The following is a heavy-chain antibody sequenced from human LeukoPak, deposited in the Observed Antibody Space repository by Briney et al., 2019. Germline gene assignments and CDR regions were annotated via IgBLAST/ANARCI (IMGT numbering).Heavy chain of an antibody. CDR2: IYPNSGAT. V-gene: IGHV1-2*02. CDR1: GYTFTGYY. J-gene: IGHJ4*02. CDR3: GTLLSNGPFDY. Sequence: GASVKVSCKASGYTFTGYYMHWVRQAPGQGLEWMGWIYPNSGATKYAQKFQGRVTMTRDTSISTAYMELSGLRSDDTAVYYCGTLLSNGPFDYWGQGSLVTVPS.